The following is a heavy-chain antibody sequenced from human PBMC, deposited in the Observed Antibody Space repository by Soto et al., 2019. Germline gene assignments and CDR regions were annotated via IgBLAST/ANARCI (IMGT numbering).Heavy chain of an antibody. CDR2: GYYSGST. CDR1: GGSISSYY. D-gene: IGHD1-26*01. CDR3: ARMGSGSGSYGRGNWFDP. V-gene: IGHV4-59*01. J-gene: IGHJ5*02. Sequence: PSETLSLTCTVSGGSISSYYWSWIRQPPGKGLEWIGYGYYSGSTNYNPSLKSRVTISVDTSKNQFSLTLSSVTAADTAVYYCARMGSGSGSYGRGNWFDPWGQGTLVTVSS.